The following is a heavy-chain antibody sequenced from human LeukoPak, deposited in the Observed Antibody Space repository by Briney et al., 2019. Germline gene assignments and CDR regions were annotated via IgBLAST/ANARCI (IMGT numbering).Heavy chain of an antibody. CDR3: RCDCWSGYYNLDY. CDR1: GFTFCDYA. CDR2: IRSKAYGGTT. D-gene: IGHD3-3*01. Sequence: GGSLRLSCTASGFTFCDYAMSWVRQAPGKGLEWVGFIRSKAYGGTTEYAASVKGRFTISRDDSKRIAYLQMNSLKTEDTAVYYCRCDCWSGYYNLDYWGQGTLVTVSS. V-gene: IGHV3-49*04. J-gene: IGHJ4*02.